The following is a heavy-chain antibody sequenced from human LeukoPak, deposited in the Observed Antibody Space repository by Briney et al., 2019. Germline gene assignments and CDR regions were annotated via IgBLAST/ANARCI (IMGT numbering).Heavy chain of an antibody. CDR3: ARGYDSSGYYLFDY. CDR2: IYTSGST. Sequence: SETLSLTCTVSGGSISSYYWSWIRQPAGKGLEWIGRIYTSGSTNYNPSLKSRVTMSVDTSKNQFSLKLSSVTAADTAVYYCARGYDSSGYYLFDYWGQETLVTVSS. J-gene: IGHJ4*02. D-gene: IGHD3-22*01. V-gene: IGHV4-4*07. CDR1: GGSISSYY.